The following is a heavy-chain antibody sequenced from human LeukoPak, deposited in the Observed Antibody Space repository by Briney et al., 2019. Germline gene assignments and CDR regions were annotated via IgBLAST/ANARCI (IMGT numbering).Heavy chain of an antibody. D-gene: IGHD2-21*01. Sequence: SQTLSLTCTVSGGSISSGSYDWSWIRQPAGKGLEWIGRIYTSGSTNYNPSLKSRVTISVDTSKNQFSLKLSSVTAADTAVYYCASVWNYYYMDVWGKGTTVTVSS. V-gene: IGHV4-61*02. CDR1: GGSISSGSYD. J-gene: IGHJ6*03. CDR3: ASVWNYYYMDV. CDR2: IYTSGST.